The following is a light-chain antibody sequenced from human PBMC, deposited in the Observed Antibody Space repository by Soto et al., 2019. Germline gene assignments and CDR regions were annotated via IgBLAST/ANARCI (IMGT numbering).Light chain of an antibody. J-gene: IGLJ2*01. CDR3: SSYAGINNFVV. V-gene: IGLV2-8*01. CDR1: SSDVGTYNY. Sequence: QSALTQPPSASGSLGQSVTISCTGTSSDVGTYNYVSWYQQHPGKAAKLMIYEVTKRPSGVPDRFSGSRSAITASLTVSGLQAEDEADYYCSSYAGINNFVVFGGGTKVTVL. CDR2: EVT.